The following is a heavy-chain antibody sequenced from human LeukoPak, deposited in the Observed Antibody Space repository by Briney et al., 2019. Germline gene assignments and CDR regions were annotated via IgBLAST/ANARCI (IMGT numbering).Heavy chain of an antibody. V-gene: IGHV3-23*01. J-gene: IGHJ4*02. CDR2: ISGSGGRT. Sequence: KPGRSLRLSCSASGFTFSTYAITSARQAPEKWLEWGSSISGSGGRTYYADYVKGRFCISRDNSKNTLYLQMNSLRAEDTAVYYCAKVPAWGYDSTGYLDYWGQGALVTVSS. D-gene: IGHD3-22*01. CDR3: AKVPAWGYDSTGYLDY. CDR1: GFTFSTYA.